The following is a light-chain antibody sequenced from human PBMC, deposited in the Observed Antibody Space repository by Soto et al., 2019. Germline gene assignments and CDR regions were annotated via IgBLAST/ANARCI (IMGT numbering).Light chain of an antibody. Sequence: QSVLTQPPSASGTPGQRVTIPCSGSSSNIGCCYAYWFQQLPGTAPKLLIYNNNQRPSGVPDRFSGSKSGTSASLAISGLRSEDEADYYCAAWDDSLSGWVFGGGTKLTVL. V-gene: IGLV1-47*01. CDR3: AAWDDSLSGWV. J-gene: IGLJ3*02. CDR2: NNN. CDR1: SSNIGCCY.